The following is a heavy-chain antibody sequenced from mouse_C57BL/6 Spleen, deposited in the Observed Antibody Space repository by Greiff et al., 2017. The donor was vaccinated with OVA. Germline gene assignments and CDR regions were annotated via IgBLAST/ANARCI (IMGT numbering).Heavy chain of an antibody. CDR3: ARARGYYGSSLYYFDD. CDR1: GYTFTSYG. J-gene: IGHJ2*01. V-gene: IGHV1-81*01. D-gene: IGHD1-1*01. Sequence: QVQLQQSGAELARPGASVKLSCKASGYTFTSYGISWVKQSPGQGLEWIGEIYPRSGNTYYNEKFKGKATLTADKSSSTAYMELRSLTSEDSAVYFCARARGYYGSSLYYFDDWGQGTTLTVSS. CDR2: IYPRSGNT.